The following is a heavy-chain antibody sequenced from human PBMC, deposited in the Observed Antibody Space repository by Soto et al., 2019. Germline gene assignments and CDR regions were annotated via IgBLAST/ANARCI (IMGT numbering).Heavy chain of an antibody. CDR3: ARSTVTIFGVVDDAFDI. D-gene: IGHD3-3*01. J-gene: IGHJ3*02. CDR1: GFTFSSYS. Sequence: LGGSLRLSCAASGFTFSSYSMNWVRQAPGKGLEWVSSISSSSSYIYYADSVKGRFTISRDNAKNSLYLQMNSLRAEDTAVYYCARSTVTIFGVVDDAFDIWGQGTMVTVSS. CDR2: ISSSSSYI. V-gene: IGHV3-21*01.